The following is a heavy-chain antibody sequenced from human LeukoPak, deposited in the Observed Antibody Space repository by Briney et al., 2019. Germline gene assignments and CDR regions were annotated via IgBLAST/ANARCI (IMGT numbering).Heavy chain of an antibody. CDR1: GYTFTSYY. J-gene: IGHJ5*02. V-gene: IGHV1-69*13. CDR2: IIPIFGTA. CDR3: ARGGEEYSSFDNWFDP. D-gene: IGHD6-6*01. Sequence: ASVKVSCKASGYTFTSYYMHWVRQAPGQGLEWMGGIIPIFGTANYAQKFQGRVTITADESTSTAYMELSSLRSEDTAVYYCARGGEEYSSFDNWFDPWGQGTLVTVSS.